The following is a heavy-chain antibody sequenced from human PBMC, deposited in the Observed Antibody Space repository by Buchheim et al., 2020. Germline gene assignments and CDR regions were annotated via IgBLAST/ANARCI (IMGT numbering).Heavy chain of an antibody. D-gene: IGHD6-13*01. CDR2: ISYDGSNK. J-gene: IGHJ6*02. CDR1: GFTFSSYG. V-gene: IGHV3-30*18. CDR3: AKEGQQLDYYYYYGMDV. Sequence: QVQLVESGGGVVQPGRSLRPSCAASGFTFSSYGMHWVRQAPGKGLEWVAVISYDGSNKYYADSVKGRFTISRDNSKNTLYLQMNSLRAEDTAVYYCAKEGQQLDYYYYYGMDVWGQGTT.